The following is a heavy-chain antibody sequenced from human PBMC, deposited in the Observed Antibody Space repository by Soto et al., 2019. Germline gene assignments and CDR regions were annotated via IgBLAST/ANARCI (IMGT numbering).Heavy chain of an antibody. D-gene: IGHD3-3*01. Sequence: GWSLRLSCAASGFSFGSYALSWVRQAPGKGLEWVSTISGSDGKTFYADSVKGRFSISRDTSQSTLYLQMNSLRADDTAMYYCARWSYLDYWGQGTRLSVSS. V-gene: IGHV3-23*01. CDR2: ISGSDGKT. CDR3: ARWSYLDY. CDR1: GFSFGSYA. J-gene: IGHJ4*02.